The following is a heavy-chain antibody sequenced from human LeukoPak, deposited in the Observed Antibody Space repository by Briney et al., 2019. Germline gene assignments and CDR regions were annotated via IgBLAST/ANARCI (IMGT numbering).Heavy chain of an antibody. CDR1: GGSISSYY. J-gene: IGHJ4*02. V-gene: IGHV4-59*01. D-gene: IGHD4-23*01. CDR3: ARTPTVVTPGGDY. Sequence: SETLSLTCTVSGGSISSYYWSWMRQPPGKGLEWIGYIYYSGSTNYNPSLKSRVTISVDTSKNQFSLKLSSVTAADTAVYYCARTPTVVTPGGDYWGQGTLVTVSS. CDR2: IYYSGST.